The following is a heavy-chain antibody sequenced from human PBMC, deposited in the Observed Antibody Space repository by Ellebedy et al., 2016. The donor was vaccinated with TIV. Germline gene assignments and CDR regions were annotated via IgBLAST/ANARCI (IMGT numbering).Heavy chain of an antibody. CDR2: MYHSGST. Sequence: GSLRLXXTVSGYSIISDYYCGWIRHSPGKGLEWIASMYHSGSTFYNASLKSRVTISVDTSNNQLSLRLTSVTAADTAVYYCTRGPDYAKTGYWGQGTLVSVSS. CDR3: TRGPDYAKTGY. D-gene: IGHD4-17*01. V-gene: IGHV4-38-2*02. J-gene: IGHJ4*02. CDR1: GYSIISDYY.